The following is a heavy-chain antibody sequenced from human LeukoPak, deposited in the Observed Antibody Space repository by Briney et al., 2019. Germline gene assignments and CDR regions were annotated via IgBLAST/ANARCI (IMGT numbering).Heavy chain of an antibody. D-gene: IGHD3-10*01. CDR3: ARARSYYGSGSYSKTFDY. CDR1: GYTFTSYY. V-gene: IGHV1-46*01. CDR2: IIASGGST. J-gene: IGHJ4*02. Sequence: ASVKVSCKASGYTFTSYYMHWVRQAPGQGLEWMGIIIASGGSTSYAQKFQGRVTMTRDTSTSTVNMELSSLSSEDTAVYYCARARSYYGSGSYSKTFDYWGQGTLVTVSS.